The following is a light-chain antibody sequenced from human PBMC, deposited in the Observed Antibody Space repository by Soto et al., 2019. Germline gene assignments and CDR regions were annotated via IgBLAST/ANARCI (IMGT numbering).Light chain of an antibody. V-gene: IGLV1-51*01. CDR2: ENN. CDR3: GTWDSSLSAGV. CDR1: SSNIGNNY. Sequence: QSVLTQPPSVSAAPGQKVTISCSGFSSNIGNNYVSWYQQVPGTAPKLLIYENNKRPSGIPDRFSGSKSDTSATLDITGLQTGDEADYYCGTWDSSLSAGVFGGGTKLTVL. J-gene: IGLJ2*01.